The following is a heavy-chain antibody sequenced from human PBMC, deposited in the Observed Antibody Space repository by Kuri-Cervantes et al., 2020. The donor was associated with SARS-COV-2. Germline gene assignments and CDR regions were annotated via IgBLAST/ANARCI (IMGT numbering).Heavy chain of an antibody. V-gene: IGHV1-18*01. CDR1: GYTFTSYG. CDR2: ISAYNGNT. Sequence: GESLKISCKGSGYTFTSYGISWVRQAPGQGLEWMGWISAYNGNTNYAQKLQGRVTMTTDTSTSTAYMELRSLRTDDTAVYYCARERILWFGEPTHFDYWGQGTLVTVSS. J-gene: IGHJ4*02. D-gene: IGHD3-10*01. CDR3: ARERILWFGEPTHFDY.